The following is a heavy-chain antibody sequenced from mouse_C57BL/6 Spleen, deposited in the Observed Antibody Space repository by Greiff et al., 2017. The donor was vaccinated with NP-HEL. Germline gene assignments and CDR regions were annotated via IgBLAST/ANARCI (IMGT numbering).Heavy chain of an antibody. D-gene: IGHD1-1*01. CDR1: GFTFSDYG. Sequence: EVQLVESGGGLVKPGGSLKLSCAASGFTFSDYGMHWVRQAPEKGLEWVAYISSGSSTIYYADTVKGRFTISRDNAKNTLFLQMTSLRSEDTAMYYCARRLLRSDYYAMDYWGQGTSVTVSS. CDR3: ARRLLRSDYYAMDY. J-gene: IGHJ4*01. CDR2: ISSGSSTI. V-gene: IGHV5-17*01.